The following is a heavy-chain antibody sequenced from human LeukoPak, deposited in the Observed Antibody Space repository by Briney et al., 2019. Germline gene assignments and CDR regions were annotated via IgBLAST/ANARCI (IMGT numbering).Heavy chain of an antibody. CDR2: ISSSSSTI. CDR1: GFTFSSFS. Sequence: PGGSLRLSCAASGFTFSSFSMNWVRQAPGKGLEWVSYISSSSSTIYYADSVKGRFTISRDNAKISVYLQMSSLRAEDTAVYYCLVTTRSRGFDYWGQGTLVTVSS. D-gene: IGHD1/OR15-1a*01. V-gene: IGHV3-48*04. CDR3: LVTTRSRGFDY. J-gene: IGHJ4*02.